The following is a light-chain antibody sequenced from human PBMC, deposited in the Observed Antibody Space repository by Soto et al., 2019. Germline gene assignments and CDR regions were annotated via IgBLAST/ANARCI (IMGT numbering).Light chain of an antibody. CDR3: DSYTSSSSYA. V-gene: IGLV2-14*01. CDR2: DVS. Sequence: QSALAQPASVSGSPGQSITFSCTGTGSDVGAYRYVSWYQQHPGQAPKLIIYDVSNRPSGVSDRFSGSKSGNTASLTISGLQSEDEADYYCDSYTSSSSYAFGTGTKVTVL. J-gene: IGLJ1*01. CDR1: GSDVGAYRY.